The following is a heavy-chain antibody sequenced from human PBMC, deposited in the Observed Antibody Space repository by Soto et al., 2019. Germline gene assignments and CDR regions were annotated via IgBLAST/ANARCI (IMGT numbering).Heavy chain of an antibody. CDR3: ARGGGIVVVTAAYDH. CDR1: GYTFSSYY. Sequence: ASVKVSCKASGYTFSSYYMNWVRQAPGQGLERLGIINPSGGYTTYAQRFLGRVTMTSDTSTSTVHMELGSLTSEDTAVSYCARGGGIVVVTAAYDHRGEGTLVTV. CDR2: INPSGGYT. J-gene: IGHJ4*02. D-gene: IGHD2-21*02. V-gene: IGHV1-46*01.